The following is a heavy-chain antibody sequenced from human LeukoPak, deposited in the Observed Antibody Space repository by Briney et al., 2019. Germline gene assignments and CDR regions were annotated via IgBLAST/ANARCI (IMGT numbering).Heavy chain of an antibody. V-gene: IGHV3-7*04. CDR1: GFTFSSYW. D-gene: IGHD3-9*01. CDR2: IKNDGSEK. CDR3: ATADWFSFDF. Sequence: GGSLRLSCAASGFTFSSYWMSWVRQAPGKGLEWVATIKNDGSEKNHVDSVKGRFTISRDNAKNSLYLQMSGLRAEDTAVYFCATADWFSFDFWGQGTLVTVSS. J-gene: IGHJ4*02.